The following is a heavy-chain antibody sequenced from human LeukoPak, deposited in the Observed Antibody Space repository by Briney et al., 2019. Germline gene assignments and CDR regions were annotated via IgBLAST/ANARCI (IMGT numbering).Heavy chain of an antibody. CDR3: ARGQYSGSYYYFDY. J-gene: IGHJ4*02. D-gene: IGHD1-26*01. CDR1: GGSFSGYY. CDR2: INHSGST. V-gene: IGHV4-34*01. Sequence: SETLSLTCAVYGGSFSGYYWSWIRQPPGKGLEWIGEINHSGSTNYNPSLKSRVTISVDTSKNQFSLKLSSVTAADTAVYYCARGQYSGSYYYFDYWGQGTLDTVSS.